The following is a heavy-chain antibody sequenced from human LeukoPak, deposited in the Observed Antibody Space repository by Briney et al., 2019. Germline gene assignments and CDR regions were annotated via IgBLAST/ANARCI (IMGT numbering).Heavy chain of an antibody. D-gene: IGHD4-17*01. Sequence: VSVKVSCKASGYTFDVYYIHWVRQAPGQGLEWMGIFNPSGGNTNYAQRFQGRVTLTRDTSTTTVYMDLSGLRPEDTAVYYCARGRTVTNDFDLWGRGTLLTVSS. CDR2: FNPSGGNT. V-gene: IGHV1-46*02. CDR3: ARGRTVTNDFDL. J-gene: IGHJ2*01. CDR1: GYTFDVYY.